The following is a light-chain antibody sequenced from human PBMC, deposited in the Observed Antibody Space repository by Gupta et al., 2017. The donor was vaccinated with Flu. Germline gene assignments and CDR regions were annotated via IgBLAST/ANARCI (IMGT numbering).Light chain of an antibody. CDR1: SSDVGSYNY. CDR2: KVS. Sequence: QSALTQPASVSGSPGQPITISCPGTSSDVGSYNYVSWYQQHPGKAPKLMIYKVSNRPSGVSNRFSGSKSGNTASLTISGLQAEDEADFYCSSYTSSRTWVFGGGTKVTVL. J-gene: IGLJ3*02. V-gene: IGLV2-14*01. CDR3: SSYTSSRTWV.